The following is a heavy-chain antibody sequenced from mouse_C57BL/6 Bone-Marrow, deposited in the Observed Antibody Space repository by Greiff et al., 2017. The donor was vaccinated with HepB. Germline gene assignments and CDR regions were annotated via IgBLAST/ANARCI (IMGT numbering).Heavy chain of an antibody. V-gene: IGHV14-2*01. CDR2: IDPEDGET. Sequence: EVKLMESGAELVKPGASVKLSCTASGFNIKDYYMHWVNQRTEQGLAWIGRIDPEDGETKYAPNFQGKDTITADTSSNAAYLQLSSLTSEDTAVYCGGRRGYSMFCTIDYWGQGTAVTVSS. CDR1: GFNIKDYY. J-gene: IGHJ4*01. D-gene: IGHD2-10*02. CDR3: GRRGYSMFCTIDY.